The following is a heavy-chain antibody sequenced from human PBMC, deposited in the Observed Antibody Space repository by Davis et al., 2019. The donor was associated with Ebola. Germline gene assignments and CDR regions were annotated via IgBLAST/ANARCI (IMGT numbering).Heavy chain of an antibody. CDR2: ISTNGENT. CDR1: GFTFSSYA. CDR3: VKDRFTVVVVHGGFDY. V-gene: IGHV3-64D*06. Sequence: GESLKISCAASGFTFSSYAMSWVRQAPGKGLESVSRISTNGENTYYAESVKGRFTISRDNSKDTLYLQMRSLRTEDTAVYYCVKDRFTVVVVHGGFDYWGQGTLVTVSS. J-gene: IGHJ4*02. D-gene: IGHD2-15*01.